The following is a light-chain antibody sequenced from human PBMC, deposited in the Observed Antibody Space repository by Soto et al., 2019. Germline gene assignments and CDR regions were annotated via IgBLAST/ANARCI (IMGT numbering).Light chain of an antibody. Sequence: EIQMTQSPSTLSASVGERATITCKASQSVSSWLAWYQQKPGKAPKLLIYKASSIESGVPSRFSGSGSGTDFTLTISSLQPDDFAAYYCQQYNSYPYTFGQGTKVEIK. J-gene: IGKJ2*01. CDR1: QSVSSW. CDR2: KAS. CDR3: QQYNSYPYT. V-gene: IGKV1-5*03.